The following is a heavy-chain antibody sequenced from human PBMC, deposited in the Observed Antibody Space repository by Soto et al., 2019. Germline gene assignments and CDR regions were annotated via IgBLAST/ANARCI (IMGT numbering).Heavy chain of an antibody. D-gene: IGHD6-19*01. J-gene: IGHJ6*02. V-gene: IGHV5-51*01. CDR3: ARPREAGKYYYGVDV. CDR1: GYSFTSYW. CDR2: INPGDSYT. Sequence: GESLKISCKGSGYSFTSYWIGWVRQMPGKGLEWMGIINPGDSYTSYSPSFQGQVTISADKSISTAYPQWSSLKASDTAMYYCARPREAGKYYYGVDVWGQGTTVTVSS.